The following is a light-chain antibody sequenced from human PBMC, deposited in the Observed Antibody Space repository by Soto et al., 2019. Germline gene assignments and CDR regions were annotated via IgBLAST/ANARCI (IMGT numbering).Light chain of an antibody. CDR1: SGGIGGYNY. CDR2: EVT. V-gene: IGLV2-14*01. J-gene: IGLJ3*02. Sequence: QSALTQPASVSGSPGQSITISCTGTSGGIGGYNYVSWYQQHPGRAPKLLIYEVTNRPSGVSDRFYASKSGNTASLTISRLQAEDEADYYCSSFTSSTTLVFGGGTKLTVL. CDR3: SSFTSSTTLV.